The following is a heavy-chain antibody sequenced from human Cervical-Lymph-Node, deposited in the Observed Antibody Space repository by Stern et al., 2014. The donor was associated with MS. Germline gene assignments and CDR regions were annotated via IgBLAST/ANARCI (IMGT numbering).Heavy chain of an antibody. Sequence: VQLLESGGGVVQPGRSLRLSCAASGFTFSSYGMHWVRQAPGKGLEWGAVIWYDGSNKYYADSVKGRFTISRDNSKNTLYLQMNSLRAEDTAVYYCARDRHDLGYCSGGSCYLPDYWGQGTLVTVSS. D-gene: IGHD2-15*01. CDR1: GFTFSSYG. CDR3: ARDRHDLGYCSGGSCYLPDY. J-gene: IGHJ4*02. V-gene: IGHV3-33*01. CDR2: IWYDGSNK.